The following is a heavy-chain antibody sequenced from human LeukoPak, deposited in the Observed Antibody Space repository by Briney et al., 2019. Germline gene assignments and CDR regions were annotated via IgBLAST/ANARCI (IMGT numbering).Heavy chain of an antibody. CDR3: ARDAPGYYFDY. CDR1: GFTFSNYW. Sequence: GGSLRLSCATSGFTFSNYWMNWVRQAPGKGLEWVSAISGSGGSTYYADSVKGRFTISRDNAKNSLYLQMNSLRAEDTAVYYCARDAPGYYFDYWGQGTLVTVSS. V-gene: IGHV3-21*04. CDR2: ISGSGGST. D-gene: IGHD3-10*01. J-gene: IGHJ4*02.